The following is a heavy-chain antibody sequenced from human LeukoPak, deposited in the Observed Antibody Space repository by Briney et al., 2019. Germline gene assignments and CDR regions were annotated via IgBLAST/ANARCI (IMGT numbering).Heavy chain of an antibody. Sequence: GGSLRLSCADSGFTFSSYSMSWVRQAPGKGLEWVSSISSSSNYIYYADSVKGRFTISRDNAKNSLYLQMSSRRAEDTAVYYCANGAYIVVAYFDYWGQGPLVTVSS. CDR1: GFTFSSYS. J-gene: IGHJ4*02. D-gene: IGHD1-26*01. CDR2: ISSSSNYI. CDR3: ANGAYIVVAYFDY. V-gene: IGHV3-21*01.